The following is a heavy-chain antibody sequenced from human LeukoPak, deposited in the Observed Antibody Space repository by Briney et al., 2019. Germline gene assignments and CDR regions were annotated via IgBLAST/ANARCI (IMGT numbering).Heavy chain of an antibody. J-gene: IGHJ4*02. CDR3: ARLNRGFDY. CDR1: GGSISSYY. CDR2: IYHSGST. Sequence: PSETLSLTCTVSGGSISSYYWSWIRQPPGKGLEWIGSIYHSGSTYYNPSLKSRVTISVDTSKNQFSLKLSSVTAADTAVYYCARLNRGFDYWGQGTLVTVSS. V-gene: IGHV4-59*08.